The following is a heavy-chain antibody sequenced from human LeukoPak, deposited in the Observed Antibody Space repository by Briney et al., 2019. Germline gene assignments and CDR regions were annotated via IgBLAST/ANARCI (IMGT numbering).Heavy chain of an antibody. CDR3: AKDFGYSSSWYLYFQH. J-gene: IGHJ1*01. CDR2: ISWNSGSI. D-gene: IGHD6-13*01. V-gene: IGHV3-9*01. Sequence: GGSLRLSCAASGFTFDDYAMHWVRQAPGKGLEWVSGISWNSGSIGYADSVKGGFTISRDNAKNSLYLQMNSLKAEDTALYYCAKDFGYSSSWYLYFQHWGQGTLVTVSS. CDR1: GFTFDDYA.